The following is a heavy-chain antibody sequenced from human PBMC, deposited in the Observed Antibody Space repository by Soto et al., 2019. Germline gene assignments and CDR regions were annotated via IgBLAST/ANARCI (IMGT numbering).Heavy chain of an antibody. CDR2: INPSGGST. CDR3: ARSHLPAAMVFQH. D-gene: IGHD2-2*01. CDR1: GYTFTSYY. V-gene: IGHV1-46*03. J-gene: IGHJ1*01. Sequence: ASVKVSCKASGYTFTSYYMHWVRQAPGQGLEWMGIINPSGGSTSYAQKFQGRVTMTRDTSTSTVYMELSSLRSEDTAVYYCARSHLPAAMVFQHWGQGTLVTVS.